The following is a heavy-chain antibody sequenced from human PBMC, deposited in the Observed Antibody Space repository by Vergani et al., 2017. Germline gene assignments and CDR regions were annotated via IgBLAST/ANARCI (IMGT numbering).Heavy chain of an antibody. Sequence: QLQLQESGPGLVTPSETLYLTCTVSGGSISSSSYYWGWLRQPPGKGLEWIGSIYYSGSTYYNPSLKSRVTISVDTSKNQFSLKLSSVTAADTAVYYCARDIAAAGTGYWGQGTLVTVSS. CDR2: IYYSGST. D-gene: IGHD6-13*01. CDR3: ARDIAAAGTGY. J-gene: IGHJ4*02. CDR1: GGSISSSSYY. V-gene: IGHV4-39*07.